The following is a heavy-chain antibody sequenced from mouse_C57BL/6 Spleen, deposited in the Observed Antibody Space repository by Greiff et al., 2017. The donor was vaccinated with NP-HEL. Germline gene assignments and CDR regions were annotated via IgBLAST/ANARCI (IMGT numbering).Heavy chain of an antibody. CDR3: AKGDEGIYAMDY. Sequence: VQLVESGPGLVQPSQSLSITCTVSGFSLTSYGVHWVRQSPGKGLEWLGVIWRGGSTDYNAAFMSRLSITKDNSKSQVFFKMNSLQADDTAIYYCAKGDEGIYAMDYWGQGTSVTVSS. CDR2: IWRGGST. J-gene: IGHJ4*01. V-gene: IGHV2-5*01. D-gene: IGHD2-13*01. CDR1: GFSLTSYG.